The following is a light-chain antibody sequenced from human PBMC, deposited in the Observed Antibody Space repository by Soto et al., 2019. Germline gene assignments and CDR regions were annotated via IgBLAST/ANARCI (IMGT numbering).Light chain of an antibody. V-gene: IGKV1-12*01. CDR1: QGISTC. Sequence: DIQMTQSPSSLSAFVGDRVTITCRASQGISTCLGWYQQKTGKAHKXXIYAASSLQSGVPSRFSGSGSGTDLTLTISSLQPEDCATYDCQQTNSFPLTFGGGTKVDIK. CDR2: AAS. CDR3: QQTNSFPLT. J-gene: IGKJ4*01.